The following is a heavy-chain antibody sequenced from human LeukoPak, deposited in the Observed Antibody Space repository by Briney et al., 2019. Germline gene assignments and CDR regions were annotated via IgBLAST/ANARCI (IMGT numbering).Heavy chain of an antibody. CDR3: ASLLYCSGGSCYSGEGFNWFDP. V-gene: IGHV3-23*01. Sequence: GGSLRLSCAASGFTFSSYGMHWVRQAPGKGLEWVSAISGSGGSTYYADSVKGRFTISRDNSKNTLYLQMNSLRAEDTAVYYCASLLYCSGGSCYSGEGFNWFDPWGQGTLVTVSS. J-gene: IGHJ5*02. D-gene: IGHD2-15*01. CDR2: ISGSGGST. CDR1: GFTFSSYG.